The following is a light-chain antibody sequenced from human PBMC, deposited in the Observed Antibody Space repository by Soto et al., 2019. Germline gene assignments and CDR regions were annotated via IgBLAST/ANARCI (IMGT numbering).Light chain of an antibody. CDR3: QQYKNWPPIT. Sequence: IVLTKSPGTLSLSPGQTATLSSRASQSVSDRYLAWYQHKPGQAPRLLIEGASSRAAGIPDRFSGSGSGPDFTLTISSVEPEDFAVYYCQQYKNWPPITFGQGTRLEIK. CDR1: QSVSDRY. V-gene: IGKV3-20*01. J-gene: IGKJ5*01. CDR2: GAS.